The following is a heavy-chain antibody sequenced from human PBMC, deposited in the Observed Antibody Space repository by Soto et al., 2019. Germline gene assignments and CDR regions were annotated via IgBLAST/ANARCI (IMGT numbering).Heavy chain of an antibody. CDR2: IIPIFGTA. CDR1: GGTFSSYA. CDR3: ARDRPHSYDSSGYYLFDY. Sequence: QVQLVQSGAEVKKPGSSVKVSCKASGGTFSSYAISWVRQAPGQGLEWMGGIIPIFGTANYAQKFQGRVTITADESTSTAYRELSSLRSEDTAVYYCARDRPHSYDSSGYYLFDYWGQGTLVTVSS. J-gene: IGHJ4*02. D-gene: IGHD3-22*01. V-gene: IGHV1-69*01.